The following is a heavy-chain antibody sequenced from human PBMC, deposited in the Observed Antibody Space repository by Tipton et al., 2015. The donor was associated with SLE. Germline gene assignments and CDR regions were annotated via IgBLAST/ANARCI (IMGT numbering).Heavy chain of an antibody. J-gene: IGHJ6*03. CDR1: GGSISSYY. D-gene: IGHD6-13*01. CDR2: IYYSGST. V-gene: IGHV4-59*01. CDR3: AREIAAADYYYYYMDV. Sequence: TLSLTCTVSGGSISSYYWSWIRQPPGKGLEWIGYIYYSGSTNYNPSLKSRVTISVDTSKNQFSLKLSSVTAADTAVYYCAREIAAADYYYYYMDVWGKGTTVTVSS.